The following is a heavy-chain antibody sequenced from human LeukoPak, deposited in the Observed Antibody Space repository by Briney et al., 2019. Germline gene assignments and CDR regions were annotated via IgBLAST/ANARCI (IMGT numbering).Heavy chain of an antibody. J-gene: IGHJ4*02. CDR3: ARGSRNSGSTHDFDY. CDR2: IRSYSSYI. D-gene: IGHD3-10*01. Sequence: GGSLRLSCAASGFTFDTYNFNWVRQAPGKGLEWVASIRSYSSYIHYADSVKGRFTISRDDAKKSLDLQMNSLRAEDTAVYYCARGSRNSGSTHDFDYWGQGTLVTVSS. CDR1: GFTFDTYN. V-gene: IGHV3-21*01.